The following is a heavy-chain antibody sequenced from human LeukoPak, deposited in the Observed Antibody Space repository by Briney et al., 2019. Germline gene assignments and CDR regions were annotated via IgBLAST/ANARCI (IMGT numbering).Heavy chain of an antibody. CDR3: ARDPSAGSPHGWFDP. CDR2: INPNSGGT. Sequence: ASVKVSCKASGYTFTGYYMHWVRQAPGQGLEWMGRINPNSGGTNYAQNFQGRVTMTRDTSISTVYMELSRLRSDDTAVYYCARDPSAGSPHGWFDPWGQGTLVTVSS. V-gene: IGHV1-2*06. CDR1: GYTFTGYY. D-gene: IGHD2-15*01. J-gene: IGHJ5*02.